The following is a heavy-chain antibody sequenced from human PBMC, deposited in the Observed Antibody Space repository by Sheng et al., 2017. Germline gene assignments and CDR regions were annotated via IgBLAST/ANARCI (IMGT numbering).Heavy chain of an antibody. D-gene: IGHD2-2*01. Sequence: EVQLVESGGGLVQPGGTLRLSCAASGFTFSNNGVTWVRQAPGKGLEWVSTINANGGRTYYADSVKGRFTISRDNSKNTLFLQMNSLRAEDTAVYYCAKSSCTSSTCTWYYFDFWGQGTLVTVSP. J-gene: IGHJ4*02. V-gene: IGHV3-23*04. CDR3: AKSSCTSSTCTWYYFDF. CDR2: INANGGRT. CDR1: GFTFSNNG.